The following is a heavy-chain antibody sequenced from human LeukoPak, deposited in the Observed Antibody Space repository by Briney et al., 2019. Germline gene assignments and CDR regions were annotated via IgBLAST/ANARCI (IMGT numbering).Heavy chain of an antibody. CDR3: AKGCGGGSCYKRGFDY. D-gene: IGHD2-15*01. V-gene: IGHV3-48*03. CDR1: GFTFSSYE. Sequence: GGSLRLSCAASGFTFSSYEMNWVRQAPGKGLEWVSYISSSGSTIYYADSVKGRFTISRDNSKNTLYLQMNSLRAEDTAVYYCAKGCGGGSCYKRGFDYWGQGTLVTVSS. CDR2: ISSSGSTI. J-gene: IGHJ4*02.